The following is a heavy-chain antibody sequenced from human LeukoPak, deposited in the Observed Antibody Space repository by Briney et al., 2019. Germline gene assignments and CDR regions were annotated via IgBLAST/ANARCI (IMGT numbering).Heavy chain of an antibody. Sequence: ASVKVSCTASGYTFTNFGISWVRQAPGQGLEWMGWISAYNGNTNYAQRLQGRVTMTTDTSTSTAYMELRSLRSDDTAVYYCAGDRDYGDYNTQDLFVYWGQGTLVTVSS. D-gene: IGHD4-17*01. J-gene: IGHJ4*02. V-gene: IGHV1-18*01. CDR2: ISAYNGNT. CDR1: GYTFTNFG. CDR3: AGDRDYGDYNTQDLFVY.